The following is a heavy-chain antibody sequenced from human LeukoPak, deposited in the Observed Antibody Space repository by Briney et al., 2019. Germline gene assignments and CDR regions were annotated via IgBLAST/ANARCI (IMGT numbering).Heavy chain of an antibody. CDR2: MNPNSGNT. D-gene: IGHD3-3*01. Sequence: GASVKVSCKASGYTFTSYDINWVRQATGQGLEWMGWMNPNSGNTGYAQKFQGRVTMTRNTSISTAYMELSSLRSEDTAVYYCARGSGGDFWSGYYRGNWFDPWGQGTLVTVSS. CDR1: GYTFTSYD. V-gene: IGHV1-8*01. J-gene: IGHJ5*02. CDR3: ARGSGGDFWSGYYRGNWFDP.